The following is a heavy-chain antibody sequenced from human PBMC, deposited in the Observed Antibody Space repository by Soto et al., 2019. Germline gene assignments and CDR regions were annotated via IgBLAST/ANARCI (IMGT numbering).Heavy chain of an antibody. CDR3: ASSPISPAAHPLDYYYGMDV. CDR1: GGTFSSYA. J-gene: IGHJ6*02. CDR2: IIPIFGTA. Sequence: QVQLVQSGAEVKKPGSSVKVSCKASGGTFSSYAISWVRQAPGQGLEWMGGIIPIFGTANYAQKFQGRVTITADESTSTAYMELSSLRSEDTAVYYCASSPISPAAHPLDYYYGMDVRGQGTTVTVSS. V-gene: IGHV1-69*01. D-gene: IGHD2-2*01.